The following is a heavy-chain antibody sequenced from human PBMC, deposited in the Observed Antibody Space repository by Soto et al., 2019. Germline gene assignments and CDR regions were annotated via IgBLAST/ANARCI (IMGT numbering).Heavy chain of an antibody. V-gene: IGHV4-39*01. CDR3: ARGGIPPSGYGIAYAMDV. D-gene: IGHD1-26*01. Sequence: TLSLTCTVSGVSISGSRYYWGWIRQPPGRGLEWIGNIYYSGSTYYTPALKSRVTLSVDTSKNQFSLNLNSVTAADTAVYYCARGGIPPSGYGIAYAMDVWGQGTTVTVS. CDR1: GVSISGSRYY. J-gene: IGHJ6*02. CDR2: IYYSGST.